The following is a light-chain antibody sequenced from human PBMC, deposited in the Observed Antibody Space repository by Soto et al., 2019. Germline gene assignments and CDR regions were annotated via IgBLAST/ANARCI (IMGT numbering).Light chain of an antibody. CDR1: QDISNY. J-gene: IGKJ2*01. V-gene: IGKV1-33*01. CDR2: DAS. Sequence: DIQMTQSPSSLSASVGDRVTITCQASQDISNYLNWYHQKPGKAPKLLIYDASNLETGVPSRFSGSGSGTDFTFTISSLQPEDVATYYCQQYDNLPYTVGQGTKVDIK. CDR3: QQYDNLPYT.